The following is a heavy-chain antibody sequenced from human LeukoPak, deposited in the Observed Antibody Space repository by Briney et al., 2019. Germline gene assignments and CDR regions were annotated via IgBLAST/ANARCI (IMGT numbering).Heavy chain of an antibody. CDR3: VRVGFSDEGFDH. J-gene: IGHJ4*02. Sequence: GGSLRLSCAGSGFTFSRYWMTGVRQAPGKGVEWMANIKLDGSQENYVDSAKGRFTISRDNAKESLFLQMNSLRDEDTAVYYCVRVGFSDEGFDHWGQGTLVTVSS. CDR1: GFTFSRYW. D-gene: IGHD2-21*01. CDR2: IKLDGSQE. V-gene: IGHV3-7*01.